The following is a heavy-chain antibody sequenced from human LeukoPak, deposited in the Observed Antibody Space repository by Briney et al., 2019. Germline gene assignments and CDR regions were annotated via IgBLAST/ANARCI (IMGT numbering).Heavy chain of an antibody. CDR1: GFSFSSYS. CDR2: ISSSSSYI. Sequence: PGGSLRLSCAASGFSFSSYSMNWVRQPPGKGLEWVSSISSSSSYIYYADSVKGRFTISRDNAKNSLYLQMNSLRAEDTAVYYCAREYSSGGEDWGQGTLVTVSS. V-gene: IGHV3-21*01. CDR3: AREYSSGGED. D-gene: IGHD6-19*01. J-gene: IGHJ4*02.